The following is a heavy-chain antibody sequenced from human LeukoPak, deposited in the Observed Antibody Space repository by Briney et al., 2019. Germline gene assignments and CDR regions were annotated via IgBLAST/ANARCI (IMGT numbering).Heavy chain of an antibody. J-gene: IGHJ4*02. Sequence: SETLSLTCTVSDDSISDYYRGWIRQPPGKGLEWIGYFYNSGRSTYNPSLKSRVTISVDTSKNQFSLKLSSVTAADTAVYYCARAPGRYYFDYWGQGTLVTVSS. CDR2: FYNSGRS. CDR1: DDSISDYY. CDR3: ARAPGRYYFDY. V-gene: IGHV4-59*01. D-gene: IGHD1-1*01.